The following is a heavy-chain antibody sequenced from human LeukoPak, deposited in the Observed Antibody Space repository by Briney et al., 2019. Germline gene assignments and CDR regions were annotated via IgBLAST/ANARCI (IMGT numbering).Heavy chain of an antibody. CDR3: ARALGSGWVYFL. V-gene: IGHV3-74*01. CDR1: GFTFSSYW. CDR2: INSDGSST. J-gene: IGHJ4*02. Sequence: GGSLRLSCTASGFTFSSYWMHWVRQAPGKGLVWVSCINSDGSSTSYADSVKGRFTISRDNAKNTLYLQMNSLRVEDTAVYYCARALGSGWVYFLGGQGTLVTVSS. D-gene: IGHD3-10*01.